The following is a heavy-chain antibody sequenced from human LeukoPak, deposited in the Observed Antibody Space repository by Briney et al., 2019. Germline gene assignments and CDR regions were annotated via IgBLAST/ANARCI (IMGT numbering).Heavy chain of an antibody. CDR2: ISGDGGST. Sequence: GGSLRLSCAASGFTFDDYAVHWVRQAPGKGLEWVSLISGDGGSTYYADSVKGRFTISRDNSKNSLYLQMNSLRTEDTALYYCAKEGVDYYDSSGYYGYDYWGQGTLATVSS. CDR1: GFTFDDYA. CDR3: AKEGVDYYDSSGYYGYDY. D-gene: IGHD3-22*01. V-gene: IGHV3-43*02. J-gene: IGHJ4*02.